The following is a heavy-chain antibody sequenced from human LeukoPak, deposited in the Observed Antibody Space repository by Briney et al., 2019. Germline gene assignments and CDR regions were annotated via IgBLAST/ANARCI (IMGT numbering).Heavy chain of an antibody. CDR2: ISYDGSNK. CDR3: ARDRQWLVHP. V-gene: IGHV3-30*03. D-gene: IGHD6-19*01. J-gene: IGHJ5*02. CDR1: GFTFSSYW. Sequence: GGSLRLSCAASGFTFSSYWMHWVRQAPGKGLEWVAVISYDGSNKYYADSVKGRFTISRDNSKNTLYLQMNSLRAEDTAVYYCARDRQWLVHPWGQGTLVTVSS.